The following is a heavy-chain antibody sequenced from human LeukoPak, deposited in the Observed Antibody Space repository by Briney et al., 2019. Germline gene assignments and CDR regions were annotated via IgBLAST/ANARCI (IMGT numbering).Heavy chain of an antibody. CDR3: ARDLPSTDSGFQH. Sequence: PGGSLRLSCAASGFTFSSYSMNWVRQAPGMGLEWVSSISSSSSYIYYADSVKGRFTISRDNAKNSLYLQMNSLRAEDTAVYYCARDLPSTDSGFQHWGQGTLVTVSS. CDR1: GFTFSSYS. D-gene: IGHD2-21*01. CDR2: ISSSSSYI. J-gene: IGHJ1*01. V-gene: IGHV3-21*01.